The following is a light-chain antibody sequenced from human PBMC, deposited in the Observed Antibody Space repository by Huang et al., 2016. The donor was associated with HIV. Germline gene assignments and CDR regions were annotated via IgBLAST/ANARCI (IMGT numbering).Light chain of an antibody. CDR2: GAS. CDR3: QQRSDWPLT. J-gene: IGKJ4*01. V-gene: IGKV3-11*01. Sequence: EIVLTQSPATLSLSPGERATLSCRASQSVSAYLAWYQQKPGHAPMLLIYGASNRATGVPARFSGRGSGTDFTLTISSLEPEDFAVYYCQQRSDWPLTFGGGTKVEIK. CDR1: QSVSAY.